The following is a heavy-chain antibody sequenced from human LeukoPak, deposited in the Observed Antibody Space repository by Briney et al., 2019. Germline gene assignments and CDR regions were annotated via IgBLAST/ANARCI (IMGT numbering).Heavy chain of an antibody. CDR1: GGSISSYY. CDR3: AKTSFTTTVVTFLDAFDI. V-gene: IGHV4-59*08. CDR2: IYYSGST. Sequence: SETLPLTCTVSGGSISSYYWSWIRQPPGKGLEWIGYIYYSGSTNYNPSLKSRVTISVDTSKNQFSLKLSSVTAADTAVYYCAKTSFTTTVVTFLDAFDIWGQGTMVTVSS. D-gene: IGHD4-23*01. J-gene: IGHJ3*02.